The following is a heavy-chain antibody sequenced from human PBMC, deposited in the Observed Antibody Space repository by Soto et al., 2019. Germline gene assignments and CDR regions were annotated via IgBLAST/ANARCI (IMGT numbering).Heavy chain of an antibody. V-gene: IGHV3-72*01. CDR3: VRAGYSGYAYFDC. CDR1: GFTFSDHN. J-gene: IGHJ4*02. Sequence: GGSLRLSCAASGFTFSDHNMDWVRQAPGKGLEWVGRARNKANSYTTEYAPSVKGRFTVSRDDSKNSLYLQMNSLRTDDTAVYYCVRAGYSGYAYFDCWGQGTLVTVSS. D-gene: IGHD5-12*01. CDR2: ARNKANSYTT.